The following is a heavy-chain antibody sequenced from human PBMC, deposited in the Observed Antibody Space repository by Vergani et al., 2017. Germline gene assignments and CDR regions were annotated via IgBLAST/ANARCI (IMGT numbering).Heavy chain of an antibody. Sequence: QVQLVQSGAEVKKPGASVKVSCKASGYTFTGYYMHWVRQAPGQGLEWMGWINPNSGGTHYAQKFQGRVTMTTDTSTSTAYMEPRSLRSDDTAVYYCARAGEWGSPPDDYYYMDVWGKGTTVTVSS. CDR2: INPNSGGT. V-gene: IGHV1-2*02. J-gene: IGHJ6*03. D-gene: IGHD1-26*01. CDR3: ARAGEWGSPPDDYYYMDV. CDR1: GYTFTGYY.